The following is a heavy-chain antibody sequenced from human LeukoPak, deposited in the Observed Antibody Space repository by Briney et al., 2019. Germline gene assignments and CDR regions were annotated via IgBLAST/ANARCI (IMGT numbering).Heavy chain of an antibody. Sequence: ASMKVSCKAFGYSFTDYYVHWVRQAPGQGPEWMGCINPNTGDTKYAQNFQGRVTMTRDTSTSTVYMELSSLRSEDTAVYYCARSPLSRSHNWFDPWGQGTLVTVSS. CDR3: ARSPLSRSHNWFDP. J-gene: IGHJ5*02. CDR2: INPNTGDT. V-gene: IGHV1-2*02. CDR1: GYSFTDYY. D-gene: IGHD3-9*01.